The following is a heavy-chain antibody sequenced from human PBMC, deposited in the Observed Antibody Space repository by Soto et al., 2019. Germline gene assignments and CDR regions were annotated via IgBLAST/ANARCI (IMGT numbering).Heavy chain of an antibody. J-gene: IGHJ4*02. D-gene: IGHD6-13*01. CDR2: IWNDGSNK. CDR1: GFTFSSYH. V-gene: IGHV3-33*01. CDR3: ARIGSWALNFDY. Sequence: QVQLVESGGGMVQPGRSLRLSCVASGFTFSSYHMHWVRQAPGKGLEWVAVIWNDGSNKYYADSVKGRFTISRDNSKNTLWLQMNSLRVEDTAIYYRARIGSWALNFDYWGQGTLVTASS.